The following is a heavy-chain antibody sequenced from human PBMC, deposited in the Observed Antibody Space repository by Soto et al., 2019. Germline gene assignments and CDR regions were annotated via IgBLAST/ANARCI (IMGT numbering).Heavy chain of an antibody. CDR3: ARVLSGSSSPFDY. Sequence: SETLSLTCTVSGGSISSYYGSWIRQPPGKGLEWIGEIYHSGSTNYNPSLKSRVTISVDKSKNQFSLKLSSVTAADTAVYYCARVLSGSSSPFDYWGQGTLVTVSS. CDR2: IYHSGST. D-gene: IGHD6-6*01. V-gene: IGHV4-59*12. CDR1: GGSISSYY. J-gene: IGHJ4*02.